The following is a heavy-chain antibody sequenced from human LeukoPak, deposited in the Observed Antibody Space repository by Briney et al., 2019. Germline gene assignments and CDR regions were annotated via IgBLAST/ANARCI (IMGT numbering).Heavy chain of an antibody. CDR3: ARAYDFWSGYYPTYFDY. D-gene: IGHD3-3*01. J-gene: IGHJ4*02. CDR2: ISSSSSSI. CDR1: GFTFSSYS. Sequence: PGGSLRLSCAASGFTFSSYSMNWVRQAPGKGLEWVSSISSSSSSIYYADSVKGRFTISRDNARNSLYLQMNSLRAEDTAVYYCARAYDFWSGYYPTYFDYWGQGTLVTVSS. V-gene: IGHV3-21*01.